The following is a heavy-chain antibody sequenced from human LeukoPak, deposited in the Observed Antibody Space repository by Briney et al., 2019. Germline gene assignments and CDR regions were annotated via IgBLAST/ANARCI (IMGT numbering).Heavy chain of an antibody. Sequence: GGSLRLSCAASGFTFSSYAMHWVRQAPGKGLGWVAVISYDGGNEYYADSVKGRFTISRDNSKNTLYLQMNSLRAEDTAVYYCARALGIAAAVVGMDVWGQGTTVTVSS. CDR3: ARALGIAAAVVGMDV. J-gene: IGHJ6*02. CDR1: GFTFSSYA. CDR2: ISYDGGNE. D-gene: IGHD6-13*01. V-gene: IGHV3-30-3*01.